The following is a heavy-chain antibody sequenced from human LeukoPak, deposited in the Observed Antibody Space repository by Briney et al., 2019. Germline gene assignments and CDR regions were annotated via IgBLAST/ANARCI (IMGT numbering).Heavy chain of an antibody. CDR1: GFTFSSYG. V-gene: IGHV3-23*01. D-gene: IGHD1-26*01. J-gene: IGHJ4*02. Sequence: PGGTLRLSCAASGFTFSSYGMSWVRQAPGKGLEWVSGIRGSGDITFYADSVKGRFTISRDNSKNTLYLQMNSLRAEDTAVYYCAKEYSGSFSPFPSYFDYWGQGALVTVSS. CDR3: AKEYSGSFSPFPSYFDY. CDR2: IRGSGDIT.